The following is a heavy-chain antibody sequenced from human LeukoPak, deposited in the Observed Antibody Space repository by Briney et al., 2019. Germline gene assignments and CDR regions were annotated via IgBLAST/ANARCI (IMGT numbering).Heavy chain of an antibody. V-gene: IGHV4-59*11. CDR2: IYYSGST. Sequence: SEALSLTCTVSGGSISSHYWSWIRQPPGKGLEWIGYIYYSGSTNYNPSLKSRVTISVDTSKNQFSLQLRSVTAADTAVYYCAREDPQTTVPEGMDVWGQGTTVIVSS. CDR1: GGSISSHY. D-gene: IGHD4-17*01. J-gene: IGHJ6*02. CDR3: AREDPQTTVPEGMDV.